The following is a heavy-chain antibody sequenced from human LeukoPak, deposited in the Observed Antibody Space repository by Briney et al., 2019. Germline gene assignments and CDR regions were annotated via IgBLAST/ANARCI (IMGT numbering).Heavy chain of an antibody. V-gene: IGHV4-61*05. D-gene: IGHD6-13*01. CDR2: IYYSGST. CDR3: ALSSLGSSWRIIDY. Sequence: SETLSLTCTVSGGSISSRSYYWGWIRQPPGKGLEWIGYIYYSGSTNYNPSLKSRVTISVDTTKNQFSLKLSSVTAADTAVYYCALSSLGSSWRIIDYWGQGTLVTVSS. CDR1: GGSISSRSYY. J-gene: IGHJ4*02.